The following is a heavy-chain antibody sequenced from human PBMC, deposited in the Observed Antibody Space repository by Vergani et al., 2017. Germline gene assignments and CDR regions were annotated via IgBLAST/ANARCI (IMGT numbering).Heavy chain of an antibody. CDR2: IYYSGST. D-gene: IGHD5-18*01. CDR3: ARGPRDKLWLRGYFDY. J-gene: IGHJ4*02. CDR1: GGSISSSSYY. Sequence: QLQLQESGPGLVKPSETLSLTCTVSGGSISSSSYYWGWIRQPPGKGLEWIGSIYYSGSTYYNPSLKSRVTISVDTSKNQFSLKLSSVTAADTAVYYCARGPRDKLWLRGYFDYWGQGTLVTVSS. V-gene: IGHV4-39*01.